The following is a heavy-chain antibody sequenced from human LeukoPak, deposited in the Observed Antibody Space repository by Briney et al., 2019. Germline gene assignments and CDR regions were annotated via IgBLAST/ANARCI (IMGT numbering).Heavy chain of an antibody. CDR3: TRVEYYYGSGSYYSPRFDY. J-gene: IGHJ4*02. CDR1: DDSISDYY. CDR2: FYNSGRS. V-gene: IGHV4-59*01. D-gene: IGHD3-10*01. Sequence: PSETLSLTCTVSDDSISDYYRGWIRQPPGKGLEWIGYFYNSGRSTYNPSLKSRVTISADTSKNHFSLKLNSVTTADTAVYYCTRVEYYYGSGSYYSPRFDYWGQGTLVTVSS.